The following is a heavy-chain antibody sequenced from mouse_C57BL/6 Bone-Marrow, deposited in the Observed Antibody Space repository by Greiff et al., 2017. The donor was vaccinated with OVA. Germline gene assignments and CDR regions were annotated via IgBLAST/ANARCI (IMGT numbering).Heavy chain of an antibody. CDR1: GYTFTSYW. CDR2: IDPSDSYT. J-gene: IGHJ1*03. Sequence: VQLQQPGAELVKPGASVKLSCKASGYTFTSYWMQWVKQRPGQGLEWIGEIDPSDSYTNYNQKFKGKATLTVDTSSSTAYMQLSSLTSEDSAVYYCAIDYGNYEWYFDVWGTGTTVTVSS. V-gene: IGHV1-50*01. D-gene: IGHD2-1*01. CDR3: AIDYGNYEWYFDV.